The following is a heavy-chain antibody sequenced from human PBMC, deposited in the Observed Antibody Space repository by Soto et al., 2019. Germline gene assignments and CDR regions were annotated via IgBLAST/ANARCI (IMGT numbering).Heavy chain of an antibody. CDR2: IITLFGTA. V-gene: IGHV1-69*01. CDR3: AREVGYGDFSAALLD. J-gene: IGHJ4*02. Sequence: VQLMQSGAEVKQPGSSVKVSCKASGGTFSSHSINWVLQAPGQGLEWMGGIITLFGTANYAQNFQGRVTSTADQSTSTAYMELNSLRSDDTAVYYCAREVGYGDFSAALLDWGQGTLVTVSS. D-gene: IGHD4-17*01. CDR1: GGTFSSHS.